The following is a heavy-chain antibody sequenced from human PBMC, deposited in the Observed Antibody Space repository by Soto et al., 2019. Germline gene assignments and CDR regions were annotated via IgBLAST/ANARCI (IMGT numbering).Heavy chain of an antibody. Sequence: QLQLQESGPGLVKPSETLSLTCTVSGGSISSSSYYWGWIRQPPGKGLEWIGSIYYSGSTYYNPSLKSRVTISVDTSKNQFSLKLSSVTAADTAVYYCARLPYYYDILTGYSYYFDYWGQGTLVTVSS. J-gene: IGHJ4*02. CDR2: IYYSGST. CDR1: GGSISSSSYY. D-gene: IGHD3-9*01. CDR3: ARLPYYYDILTGYSYYFDY. V-gene: IGHV4-39*01.